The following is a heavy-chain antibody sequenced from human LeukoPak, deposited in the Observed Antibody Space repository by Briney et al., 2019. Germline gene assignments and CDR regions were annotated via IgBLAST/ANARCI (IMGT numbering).Heavy chain of an antibody. V-gene: IGHV3-23*01. Sequence: TGGSLRLSCAAPGCTSSSYVKSRARQALGQGGERVSPISDSGASSYYADSVKGRFTISRDNSKTTLYLQMNSLRAEDTAVYYCAKDDYSEGAGSYYDYWGQGTLVTVSS. J-gene: IGHJ4*02. CDR3: AKDDYSEGAGSYYDY. CDR2: ISDSGASS. D-gene: IGHD3-10*01. CDR1: GCTSSSYV.